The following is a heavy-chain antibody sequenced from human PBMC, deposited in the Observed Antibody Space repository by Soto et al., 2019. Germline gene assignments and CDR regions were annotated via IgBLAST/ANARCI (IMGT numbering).Heavy chain of an antibody. V-gene: IGHV4-38-2*02. D-gene: IGHD1-1*01. Sequence: SETVSLTCSVSGFAISRGYYWSWVRQPPGKGLEWIGSIYPSVSSYHNPSLATRLRLSIDTSKNQFTLNLTSVTAADTALYFCAREKVGTTFFDNWGQGIQVTVSS. J-gene: IGHJ4*02. CDR3: AREKVGTTFFDN. CDR2: IYPSVSS. CDR1: GFAISRGYY.